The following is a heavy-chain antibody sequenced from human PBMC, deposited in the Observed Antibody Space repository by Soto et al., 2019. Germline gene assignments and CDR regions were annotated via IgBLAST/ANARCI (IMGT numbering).Heavy chain of an antibody. CDR2: INDSGST. CDR1: GGSFSGYY. J-gene: IGHJ6*03. V-gene: IGHV4-34*01. CDR3: ARGLLLWFGELSRRGGYYYYTDA. D-gene: IGHD3-10*01. Sequence: QVQLQQWGAGLLKPSETLSLTCAVYGGSFSGYYWSWIRQTPGKGLEWIGEINDSGSTNNNPSLKSRVTILVDTPQNQFSPKRGPVTAGEMAVYYCARGLLLWFGELSRRGGYYYYTDAWGKGTTVTVS.